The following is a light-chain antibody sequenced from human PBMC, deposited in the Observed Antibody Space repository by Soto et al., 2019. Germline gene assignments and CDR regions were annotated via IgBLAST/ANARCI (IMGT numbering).Light chain of an antibody. J-gene: IGKJ1*01. V-gene: IGKV1-12*01. CDR2: AAT. CDR3: LQVANFPRT. CDR1: QDINSR. Sequence: DIHMTHSPSSVSSSVVYTFTITCLASQDINSRLAWFQQQPGRPPKYVIQAATMLQSGFPSRFAGSGSGRDFTLTIHTLQPEDSATYYCLQVANFPRTFGQGTKVDIK.